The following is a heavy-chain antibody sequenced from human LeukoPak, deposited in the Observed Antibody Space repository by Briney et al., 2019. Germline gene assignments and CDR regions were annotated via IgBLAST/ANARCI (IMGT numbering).Heavy chain of an antibody. V-gene: IGHV3-7*01. J-gene: IGHJ4*02. CDR3: ARHLHGAVIDY. D-gene: IGHD3-16*02. CDR2: INPDGSGK. Sequence: GGSLRLSCAASGFTFNSYWMIWVRQAPGKGLEWVANINPDGSGKYYVDSVKGRFTISRDNAKNSLYLQMNSLRAEDTAVYYCARHLHGAVIDYWGQGTLVTVSS. CDR1: GFTFNSYW.